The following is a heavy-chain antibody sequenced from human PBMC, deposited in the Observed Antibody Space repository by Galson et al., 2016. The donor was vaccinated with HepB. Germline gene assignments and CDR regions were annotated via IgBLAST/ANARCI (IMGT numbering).Heavy chain of an antibody. Sequence: LRLSCAASGFTFSSYTMNWVRQTPGKGLEWVSYISSSSSSIYYADSVKGRFTISRDNAKNSLYLQMNSLRDEDTAVYYCATRYCSGGSCYSAAPGYWYFDLWGRGTLVTVSS. J-gene: IGHJ2*01. CDR1: GFTFSSYT. D-gene: IGHD2-15*01. CDR2: ISSSSSSI. V-gene: IGHV3-48*02. CDR3: ATRYCSGGSCYSAAPGYWYFDL.